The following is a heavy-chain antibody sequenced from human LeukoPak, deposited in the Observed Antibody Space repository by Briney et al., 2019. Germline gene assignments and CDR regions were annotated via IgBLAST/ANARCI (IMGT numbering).Heavy chain of an antibody. D-gene: IGHD5-18*01. J-gene: IGHJ4*02. CDR1: GATFSSYA. Sequence: SGKLSCKASGATFSSYAISWVRHAPGQGLEWVGGIIPIFGTANYAQTFPGRVPMTTDESTSTAYKELSSLRSEHTAVYYCARGDVDLPPQLCSFDYWGQGTLVTVSS. CDR3: ARGDVDLPPQLCSFDY. CDR2: IIPIFGTA. V-gene: IGHV1-69*05.